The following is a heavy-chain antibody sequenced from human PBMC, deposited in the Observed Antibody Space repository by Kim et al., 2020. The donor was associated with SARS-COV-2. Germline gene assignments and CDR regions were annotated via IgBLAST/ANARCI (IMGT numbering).Heavy chain of an antibody. D-gene: IGHD3-10*01. Sequence: GGSLRLSCTASGFTFGDYAMSWFRQAPGKGLEWVGFIRSKAYGGTTEYAASVKGRFTISRDDSKSIAYLQMNSLKTEDTAVYYCTRDSAGGRYYGMDVWGQGTTVTVSS. V-gene: IGHV3-49*03. CDR1: GFTFGDYA. CDR2: IRSKAYGGTT. CDR3: TRDSAGGRYYGMDV. J-gene: IGHJ6*02.